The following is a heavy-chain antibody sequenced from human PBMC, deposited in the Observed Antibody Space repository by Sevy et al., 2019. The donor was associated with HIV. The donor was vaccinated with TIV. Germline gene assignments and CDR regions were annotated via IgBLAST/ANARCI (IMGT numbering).Heavy chain of an antibody. D-gene: IGHD2-8*01. CDR2: IYHSGRV. V-gene: IGHV4-4*02. CDR1: GDSISSTKW. J-gene: IGHJ4*02. Sequence: SETLSLTCAVFGDSISSTKWWSWVRQPPGKGLEWIGEIYHSGRVNYNPSLKSRVSISVDKPTKQLSLRLSSVTASDTAVYYCLSSLVADPLCYDSWGQGTLVTVSS. CDR3: LSSLVADPLCYDS.